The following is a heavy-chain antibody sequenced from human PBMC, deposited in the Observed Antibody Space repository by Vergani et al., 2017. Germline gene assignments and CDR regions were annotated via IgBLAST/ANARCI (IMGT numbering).Heavy chain of an antibody. Sequence: EVQLVESGGGLVQPGGSLRLSCAASGFTFSSYWMSWVRQAPGKGLEWVANIKQDGSEKYYVDCVKGRFTISRDNAKNSLYLQMNSLRAEDTAVYYCTRDSSSWYYYYYGMDVWGQGTTVTVSS. V-gene: IGHV3-7*01. CDR1: GFTFSSYW. CDR2: IKQDGSEK. CDR3: TRDSSSWYYYYYGMDV. D-gene: IGHD6-13*01. J-gene: IGHJ6*02.